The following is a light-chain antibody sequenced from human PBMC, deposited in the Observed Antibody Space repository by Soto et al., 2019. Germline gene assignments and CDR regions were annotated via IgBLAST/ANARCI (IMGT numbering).Light chain of an antibody. Sequence: QSALTQPASVSGSPGQSITISCTGTSSDVGGYNYVSWYQQHPGKAPKVMIYEVSKRPSGVSNRFSGSKSGNTASLTISGLQAEDEADYYCSSYTSSSTRVFGTWTKLTVL. V-gene: IGLV2-14*01. CDR2: EVS. CDR3: SSYTSSSTRV. CDR1: SSDVGGYNY. J-gene: IGLJ1*01.